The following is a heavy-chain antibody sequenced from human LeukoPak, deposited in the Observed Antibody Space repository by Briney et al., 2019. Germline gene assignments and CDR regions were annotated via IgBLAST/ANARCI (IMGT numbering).Heavy chain of an antibody. CDR1: GFTFRNYA. J-gene: IGHJ4*02. Sequence: GGSLGLPCAALGFTFRNYAIHWVSQAPGKGLEWVSLTSGDGITTYFADSVKGRFTISRDNSKSSLFLQMNSLRTEDTALYYCARDHVYGGADYWGQGTLVTVSS. CDR3: ARDHVYGGADY. CDR2: TSGDGITT. D-gene: IGHD5/OR15-5a*01. V-gene: IGHV3-43*02.